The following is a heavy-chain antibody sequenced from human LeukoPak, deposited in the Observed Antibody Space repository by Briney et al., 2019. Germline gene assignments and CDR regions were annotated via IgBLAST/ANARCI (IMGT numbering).Heavy chain of an antibody. D-gene: IGHD3-22*01. Sequence: GGSLRLSCAASGFTFSTYAMSWVRQAPGKGLEWVSAISGGGGSTYYADSVRGRFTISRDNSKNTLYLQMNSLRAEDTAVYYCARDPVVTMIVVAQYYFDYWGQGTLVTVSS. J-gene: IGHJ4*02. CDR2: ISGGGGST. V-gene: IGHV3-23*01. CDR3: ARDPVVTMIVVAQYYFDY. CDR1: GFTFSTYA.